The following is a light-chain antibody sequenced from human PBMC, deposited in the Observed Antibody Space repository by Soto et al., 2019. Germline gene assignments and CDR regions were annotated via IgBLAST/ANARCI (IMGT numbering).Light chain of an antibody. J-gene: IGLJ1*01. CDR2: ANS. V-gene: IGLV1-40*01. Sequence: QSVLTQPPLVSGAPGQRVTISCTGSSSNIGANYDVHWYQQRPGTAPKLLIFANSNRPSGVPDRFSGSKSGTSASLVITGLQAEDEGDYYCQSYDSTLSARYVFGTGTKLTVL. CDR1: SSNIGANYD. CDR3: QSYDSTLSARYV.